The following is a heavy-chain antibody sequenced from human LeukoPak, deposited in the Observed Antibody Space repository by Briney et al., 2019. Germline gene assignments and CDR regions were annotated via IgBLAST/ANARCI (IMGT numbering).Heavy chain of an antibody. CDR3: ARSEERYCSSTSCHLIDY. CDR2: ISSNGGST. CDR1: GFTFSSYA. D-gene: IGHD2-2*01. Sequence: GGSLRLSCSASGFTFSSYAMHWVRQAPGKGLEYVSAISSNGGSTYYADSVKGRFTISRDNSKNTLYLQMSSLRAEDTAVYYCARSEERYCSSTSCHLIDYWGQGTLVTVSS. V-gene: IGHV3-64D*06. J-gene: IGHJ4*02.